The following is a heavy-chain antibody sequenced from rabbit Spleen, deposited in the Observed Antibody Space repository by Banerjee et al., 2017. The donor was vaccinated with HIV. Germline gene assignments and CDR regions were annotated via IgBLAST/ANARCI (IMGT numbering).Heavy chain of an antibody. D-gene: IGHD7-1*01. V-gene: IGHV1S7*01. CDR1: GFDFRHYY. J-gene: IGHJ4*01. CDR3: VREAGYAGYGDGNL. Sequence: QVVESGGGLVQPGGSLKLSCKASGFDFRHYYMSWVRQGPGKGLEWIGYIVPVFGSTYYATWVNGRFTISSHNAQNTLYLQLNSLTAADTATYFCVREAGYAGYGDGNLWGPGTLVTV. CDR2: IVPVFGST.